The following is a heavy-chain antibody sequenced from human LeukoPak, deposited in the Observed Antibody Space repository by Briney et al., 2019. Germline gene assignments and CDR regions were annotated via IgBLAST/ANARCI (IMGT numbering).Heavy chain of an antibody. J-gene: IGHJ3*02. CDR3: ARSGYYDNVFDI. D-gene: IGHD3-22*01. CDR1: GGSISSGSYY. V-gene: IGHV4-61*02. CDR2: IYTSGST. Sequence: PSETLSLTCTVSGGSISSGSYYWSWIRQPAGKGLEWIGRIYTSGSTNYNPSLKSRVTISVDTSKNQFSLKLSSVTAADTAVYYCARSGYYDNVFDIWGQGTMVTVSS.